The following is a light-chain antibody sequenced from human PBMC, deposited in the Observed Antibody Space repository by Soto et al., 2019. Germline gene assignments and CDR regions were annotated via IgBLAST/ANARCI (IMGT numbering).Light chain of an antibody. CDR1: SSDVGAYDY. Sequence: QSALTQPASVSGSPGQSITLSCTGTSSDVGAYDYVSWYQQPPGKAPKLMIYEVTNRPSGVSSRFSGSKSGNTASLTIPGLQAEDEADYYCSSYTGGSTLFVFGAGTKVTVL. CDR2: EVT. V-gene: IGLV2-14*01. J-gene: IGLJ1*01. CDR3: SSYTGGSTLFV.